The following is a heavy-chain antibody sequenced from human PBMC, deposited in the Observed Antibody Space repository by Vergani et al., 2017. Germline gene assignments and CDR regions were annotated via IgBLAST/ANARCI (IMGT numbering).Heavy chain of an antibody. J-gene: IGHJ4*02. Sequence: QVRLQESGPGLVKPSETLSLTCSVSGGSMSGYYWGWIRQPPGKGLEWIGSIYHSGSTYYNPSLKSRVTISVDTSKNQFSLKLSSVTAADTAVYYCARRESIAAAGPLDYWGQGTLVTVSS. CDR3: ARRESIAAAGPLDY. CDR1: GGSMSGYY. CDR2: IYHSGST. D-gene: IGHD6-13*01. V-gene: IGHV4-38-2*02.